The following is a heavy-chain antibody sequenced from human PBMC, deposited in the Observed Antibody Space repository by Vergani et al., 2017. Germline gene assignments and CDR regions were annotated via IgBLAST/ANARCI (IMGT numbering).Heavy chain of an antibody. J-gene: IGHJ4*02. CDR3: ASGIAAPQFDY. CDR1: GGSISSYY. Sequence: QVQLQQWGAGLLKPSETLSLTCTVSGGSISSYYWSWIRQPPGKGLEWIGYIYYSGSTNYNPSLKSRVTISVDTSKNQFSLKLSSVTAADTAVYYCASGIAAPQFDYWGQGTLVTVSS. D-gene: IGHD6-6*01. CDR2: IYYSGST. V-gene: IGHV4-59*01.